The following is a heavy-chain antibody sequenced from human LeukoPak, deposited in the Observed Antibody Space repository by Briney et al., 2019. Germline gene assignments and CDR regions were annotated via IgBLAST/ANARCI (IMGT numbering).Heavy chain of an antibody. CDR3: AKDQWLGSYYFDY. V-gene: IGHV3-30*02. J-gene: IGHJ4*02. CDR2: IRYDGSNK. Sequence: PGGSLRLSCAASGFTFSSYGMHWVRQAPGKGLEWVAFIRYDGSNKYYADSVKGRFTISRDNSKNTLYLQMNILRAEDTAVYYCAKDQWLGSYYFDYWGQGTLVTVSS. D-gene: IGHD6-19*01. CDR1: GFTFSSYG.